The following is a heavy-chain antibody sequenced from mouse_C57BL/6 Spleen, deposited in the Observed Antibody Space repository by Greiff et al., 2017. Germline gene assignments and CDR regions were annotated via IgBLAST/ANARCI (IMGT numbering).Heavy chain of an antibody. Sequence: EVKLQESGGGLVKPGGSLKLSCAASGFTFSDYGMHWVRQSPEKGLEWVAYISNGSSTNYYADTVKGRFTISRDNATNTLYLQMTSLRSEDTAMYYCGRHTGAYDWYFDVWGTGTTVTVSS. D-gene: IGHD4-1*01. CDR3: GRHTGAYDWYFDV. CDR1: GFTFSDYG. CDR2: ISNGSSTN. V-gene: IGHV5-17*01. J-gene: IGHJ1*03.